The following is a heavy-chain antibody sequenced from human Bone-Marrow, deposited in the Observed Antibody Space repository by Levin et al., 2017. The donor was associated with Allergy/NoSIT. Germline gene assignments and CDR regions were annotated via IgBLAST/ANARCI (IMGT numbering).Heavy chain of an antibody. CDR1: GYIFSGYF. J-gene: IGHJ6*02. CDR3: VPIAAPGTVYYGVDV. CDR2: INPNSGGT. Sequence: AASVKVSCKASGYIFSGYFIHWVRQAPGQGLEWMGWINPNSGGTNYAQKFQGRVTLTWDTSITTAYMELSRLRSDDTAVHYCVPIAAPGTVYYGVDVWGQGTTVTVSS. D-gene: IGHD6-13*01. V-gene: IGHV1-2*02.